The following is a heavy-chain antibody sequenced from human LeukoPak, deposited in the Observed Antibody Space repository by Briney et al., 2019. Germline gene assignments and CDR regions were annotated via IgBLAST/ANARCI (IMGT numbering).Heavy chain of an antibody. Sequence: GGSLRLSCAASGFTFSSYWMSWVRQAPGKGLEWVANIKQDGSEKYYVDSVKGRFTISRDNAKNSLYLQMNSLRAEDTAVYYCVRDLGYHAFDIWGQGTMVTVSS. D-gene: IGHD3-16*01. J-gene: IGHJ3*02. V-gene: IGHV3-7*01. CDR3: VRDLGYHAFDI. CDR1: GFTFSSYW. CDR2: IKQDGSEK.